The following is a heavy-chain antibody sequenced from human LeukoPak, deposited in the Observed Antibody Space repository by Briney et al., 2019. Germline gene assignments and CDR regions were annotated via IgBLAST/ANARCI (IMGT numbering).Heavy chain of an antibody. J-gene: IGHJ4*02. CDR3: ARLLGYCSGSSCSYYFDY. D-gene: IGHD2-15*01. V-gene: IGHV1-46*01. CDR1: GYTFTSYY. Sequence: ASVKVSCKASGYTFTSYYMHWVRQAPRQGLEWMGIINPSGASTSYAQKFQGRVTMTRDTSTSTVYMELSSLRSEDTAVYSCARLLGYCSGSSCSYYFDYWGQGTLVTVSS. CDR2: INPSGAST.